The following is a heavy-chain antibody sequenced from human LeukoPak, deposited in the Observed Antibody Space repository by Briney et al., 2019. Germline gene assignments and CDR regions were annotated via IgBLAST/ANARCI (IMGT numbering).Heavy chain of an antibody. J-gene: IGHJ6*03. CDR1: GFTFSNAW. Sequence: GGSLRLSCAASGFTFSNAWMSWVRQAPGKGLEWVGRIKSKTDGGTTDYAAPVKGRFTISRDDSKNTLYLQMNSLKTEDTAVYYCTQDSGYDLRQSYYYYYMDVWGKGTTVTVSS. CDR3: TQDSGYDLRQSYYYYYMDV. V-gene: IGHV3-15*01. CDR2: IKSKTDGGTT. D-gene: IGHD5-12*01.